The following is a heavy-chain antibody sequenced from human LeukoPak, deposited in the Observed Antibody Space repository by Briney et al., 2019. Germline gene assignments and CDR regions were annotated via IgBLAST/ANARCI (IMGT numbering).Heavy chain of an antibody. V-gene: IGHV4-39*07. CDR1: GGSISSSSYY. CDR2: IYYSGST. Sequence: SETLSLTCTVSGGSISSSSYYWGWIRQPPGKGLEWIGSIYYSGSTYYNPSLKSRVTISVDKSKNQFSLKLSSVTAADTAVYYCAREKLRFRGDFDYWGQGTLVTVSS. J-gene: IGHJ4*02. CDR3: AREKLRFRGDFDY. D-gene: IGHD5-12*01.